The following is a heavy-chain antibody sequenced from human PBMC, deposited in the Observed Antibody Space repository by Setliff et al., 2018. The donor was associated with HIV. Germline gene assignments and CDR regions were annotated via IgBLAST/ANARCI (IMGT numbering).Heavy chain of an antibody. CDR1: GYTFTGYS. CDR3: ANLLVLRWEPHTRKKNGMDV. V-gene: IGHV1-2*02. D-gene: IGHD1-26*01. J-gene: IGHJ6*02. Sequence: ASVKVSCKASGYTFTGYSIHWVRLAPGQGLEWMGWINPNTGATHYAQKFQGRVTLTRDTSISTAYMELSRLRSDDTAVYYCANLLVLRWEPHTRKKNGMDVWGQGTTVTVSS. CDR2: INPNTGAT.